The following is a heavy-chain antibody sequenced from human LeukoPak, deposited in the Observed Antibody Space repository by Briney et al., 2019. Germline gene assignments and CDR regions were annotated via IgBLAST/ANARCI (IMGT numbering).Heavy chain of an antibody. Sequence: GGSLRLSCAASGFTFSSYALSWVRQAPGKGLEWVSTISGSGGGTYYADSVKGRFTISRDNSKNTVYLQMNSLRAEDTAVYYCARGYYDSSGYSFDYWGQGTLVTVSS. CDR3: ARGYYDSSGYSFDY. J-gene: IGHJ4*02. V-gene: IGHV3-23*01. D-gene: IGHD3-22*01. CDR1: GFTFSSYA. CDR2: ISGSGGGT.